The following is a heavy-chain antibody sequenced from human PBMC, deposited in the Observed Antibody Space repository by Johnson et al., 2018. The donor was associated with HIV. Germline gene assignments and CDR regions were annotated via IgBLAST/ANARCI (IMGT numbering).Heavy chain of an antibody. D-gene: IGHD3-22*01. V-gene: IGHV3-30*04. J-gene: IGHJ3*02. CDR2: ISYDGKAK. Sequence: QVQLVESGGGVVQPGRSLRLSCGASGFTFSNYAMHWVRQAPGKGLEWVAFISYDGKAKYHADSVRGRFTISSDNSKNTLYLQMNSLKTEDTAVYYCTTDFSYYDSSGTGGDIWGQVTLVTVSS. CDR1: GFTFSNYA. CDR3: TTDFSYYDSSGTGGDI.